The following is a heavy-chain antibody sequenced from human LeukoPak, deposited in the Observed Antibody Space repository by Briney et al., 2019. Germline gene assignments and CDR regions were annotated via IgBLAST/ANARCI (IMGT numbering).Heavy chain of an antibody. CDR2: MWYDGSNK. V-gene: IGHV3-33*03. CDR3: AKSRDGHNHGLY. J-gene: IGHJ4*02. Sequence: GGSLRLSCTASGFTFSNYGMHWVRQPPGKGLEWVAAMWYDGSNKLYADSVKGRFTISRDNSKNTLSLQMNSLRAEDTAVYYCAKSRDGHNHGLYLGQGTLVAVSP. CDR1: GFTFSNYG. D-gene: IGHD5-24*01.